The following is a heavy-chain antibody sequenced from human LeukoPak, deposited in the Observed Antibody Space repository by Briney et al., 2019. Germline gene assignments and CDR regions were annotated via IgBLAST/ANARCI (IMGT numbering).Heavy chain of an antibody. CDR3: ASVKWETIDY. D-gene: IGHD1-26*01. CDR2: INHSGST. CDR1: GGPFSGYY. V-gene: IGHV4-34*01. J-gene: IGHJ4*02. Sequence: PSETLSLTCAVYGGPFSGYYWSWIRQPPGKGLEWIGEINHSGSTNYNPSLKSRVTISVDTSKNQFSLKLSSVTAADTAVYYCASVKWETIDYWGQGTLVTVSS.